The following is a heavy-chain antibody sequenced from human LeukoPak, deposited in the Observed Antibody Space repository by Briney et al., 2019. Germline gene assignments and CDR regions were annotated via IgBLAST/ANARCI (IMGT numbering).Heavy chain of an antibody. CDR2: IYYRGST. D-gene: IGHD3-16*02. J-gene: IGHJ4*02. V-gene: IGHV4-59*01. CDR3: ARGGRGLGELSLLDY. Sequence: PSETLSLTCTVSGGSISSYYWSWIRQRPGKGLEWIGYIYYRGSTNYNPSLQSRVTISVDTSKNQFSLKLSSVTAADTAVYYCARGGRGLGELSLLDYWGQGTLVTVSS. CDR1: GGSISSYY.